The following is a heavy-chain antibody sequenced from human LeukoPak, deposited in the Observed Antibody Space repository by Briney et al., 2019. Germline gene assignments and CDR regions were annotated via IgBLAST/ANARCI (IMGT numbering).Heavy chain of an antibody. J-gene: IGHJ3*02. Sequence: SETLSLTCTVSGDPFSSHYWSWIRQPPGKGLEWIGYISYMGSTNYNPSLKSRVTISIDTSKNQFSLKLSSVTAADTAVYYCARDLVTVTKGFDIWGQGTMVSVSS. CDR3: ARDLVTVTKGFDI. D-gene: IGHD4-17*01. CDR2: ISYMGST. CDR1: GDPFSSHY. V-gene: IGHV4-59*11.